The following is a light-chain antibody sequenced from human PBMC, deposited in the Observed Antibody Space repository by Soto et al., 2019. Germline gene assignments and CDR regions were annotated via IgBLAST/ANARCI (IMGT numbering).Light chain of an antibody. V-gene: IGKV3-20*01. CDR3: QQYGRSRT. J-gene: IGKJ1*01. Sequence: EIVLTQSPGTLSLSPGEIATLSCRASQSVSSSYLARYQQKPGQAPRLLIYGASSRATGIPDRFSGSGSGTDFSLTISRLEREDFAVYYCQQYGRSRTFGQGTKVE. CDR1: QSVSSSY. CDR2: GAS.